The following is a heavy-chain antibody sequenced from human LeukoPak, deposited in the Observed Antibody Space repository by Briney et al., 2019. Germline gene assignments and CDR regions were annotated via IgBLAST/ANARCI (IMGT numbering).Heavy chain of an antibody. J-gene: IGHJ4*02. D-gene: IGHD3/OR15-3a*01. CDR2: IYYSGST. CDR3: ARHGLRTAGNPVYDY. CDR1: GFTFSDYA. V-gene: IGHV4-39*01. Sequence: PGGSLRLSCAASGFTFSDYAMSWVRQAPGKGLEWIGSIYYSGSTYYNPSLKSRVTISVDTSENQFSLKLSSVTAADTAVYYCARHGLRTAGNPVYDYWGQGTLVTVSS.